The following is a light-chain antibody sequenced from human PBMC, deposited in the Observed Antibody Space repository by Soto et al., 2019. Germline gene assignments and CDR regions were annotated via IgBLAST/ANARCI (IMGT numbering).Light chain of an antibody. CDR1: QSISTY. Sequence: DIQMTQSPSSLSASVGDRVTITCRASQSISTYLNWYHQKPGRAPKLLIYAASSLQSGVPSRFSGSGSGTDFTLTIISLQPEDFATYYCQQTYNTPRTFGQGTKVDIK. J-gene: IGKJ1*01. CDR2: AAS. V-gene: IGKV1-39*01. CDR3: QQTYNTPRT.